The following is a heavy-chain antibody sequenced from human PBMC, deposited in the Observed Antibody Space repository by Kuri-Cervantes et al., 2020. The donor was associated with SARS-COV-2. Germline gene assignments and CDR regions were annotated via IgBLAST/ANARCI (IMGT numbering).Heavy chain of an antibody. J-gene: IGHJ4*02. CDR1: GFTFSSNS. Sequence: GESLKISCVASGFTFSSNSMHWVRQAPGKGLEWVAAIGYDGSRKHYSDSLKGRFTISRDNSQNTVYLQMSTLRDDDTAVYYCAKEGSSGWYGGDWGQGALVTVSS. CDR2: IGYDGSRK. D-gene: IGHD6-19*01. CDR3: AKEGSSGWYGGD. V-gene: IGHV3-30*18.